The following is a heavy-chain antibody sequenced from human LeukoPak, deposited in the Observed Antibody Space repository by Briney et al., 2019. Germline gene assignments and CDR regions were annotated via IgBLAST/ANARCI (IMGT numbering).Heavy chain of an antibody. CDR1: GFTFSSYA. D-gene: IGHD2-21*02. CDR2: ISYDGSNK. CDR3: ARGLHIVVVTAILD. J-gene: IGHJ4*02. V-gene: IGHV3-30*01. Sequence: GGSLRLSCAASGFTFSSYAMHWVRQAPGKGLEWVAVISYDGSNKYYADSVKGRFTISRDNSKNTLYLQMNSLRAEDTAVYYCARGLHIVVVTAILDWGQGTLVTVSS.